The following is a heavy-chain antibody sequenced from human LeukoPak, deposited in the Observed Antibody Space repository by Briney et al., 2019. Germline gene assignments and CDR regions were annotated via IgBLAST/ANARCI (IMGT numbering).Heavy chain of an antibody. CDR3: AGPMGPAAIFGFDY. V-gene: IGHV3-30*04. Sequence: GGSLRLSCAASGFTFSSYAMHWVRQAPGKGLEWVAVISYDGSNKYYADSVKGRFTISRDNSKNTLYLQMNSLRAEDTAVYYCAGPMGPAAIFGFDYWGQGTLVTVSS. CDR2: ISYDGSNK. CDR1: GFTFSSYA. J-gene: IGHJ4*02. D-gene: IGHD2-2*01.